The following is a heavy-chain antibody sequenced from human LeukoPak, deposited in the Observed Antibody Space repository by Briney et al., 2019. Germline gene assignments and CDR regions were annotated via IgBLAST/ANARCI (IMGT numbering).Heavy chain of an antibody. J-gene: IGHJ3*02. D-gene: IGHD5-24*01. V-gene: IGHV4-59*01. CDR2: IYYSGST. CDR3: ARSRDGYNYAFDI. Sequence: SETLSLTCTVSGGSISSYYWSWIRQPPGKGLEWIGYIYYSGSTNYNPSLKSRVTISVDTSKNKFSLKLSSVTAADTAVYYCARSRDGYNYAFDIWGQGTMVTVSS. CDR1: GGSISSYY.